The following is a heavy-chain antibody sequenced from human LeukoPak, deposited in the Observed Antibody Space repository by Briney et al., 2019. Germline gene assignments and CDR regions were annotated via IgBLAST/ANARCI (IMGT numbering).Heavy chain of an antibody. CDR1: ALTFSTYN. CDR2: ISSARTYI. D-gene: IGHD5-24*01. J-gene: IGHJ4*02. CDR3: ARFLMATTTYFVDY. Sequence: GGSLRLSCAASALTFSTYNMNSVRPAPGKRLDGVSSISSARTYIYFTGSLKGRFTISRDNAKTSLCLQMNSLRVEDTAIYCCARFLMATTTYFVDYWGQGTLVIVSS. V-gene: IGHV3-21*06.